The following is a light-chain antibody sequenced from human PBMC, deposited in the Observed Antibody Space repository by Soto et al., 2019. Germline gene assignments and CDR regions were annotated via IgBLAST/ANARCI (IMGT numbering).Light chain of an antibody. CDR1: RSVSVN. CDR2: GAS. V-gene: IGKV3-15*01. Sequence: EIVMTQSPATLSVSPGEGATLSCRASRSVSVNLAWYQQKPGQAPRLLIYGASTMATGVPARFSGGGSGTDFTLTISSLQSEDSAIYYCQQYNQWPLYTFGQGTKLEI. CDR3: QQYNQWPLYT. J-gene: IGKJ2*01.